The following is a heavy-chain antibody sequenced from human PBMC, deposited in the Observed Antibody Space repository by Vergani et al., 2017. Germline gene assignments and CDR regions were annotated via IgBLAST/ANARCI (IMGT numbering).Heavy chain of an antibody. CDR1: GYTFTSYA. CDR3: ARRARDGYIRT. J-gene: IGHJ4*02. Sequence: QVQLVQSGSELKKPGASVKVSCKASGYTFTSYAMNWVRQAPGQGLEWMGGIIPIFGTANYAQKFQGRVTITADESTSTAYMELSSLRSEDTAVYYCARRARDGYIRTWGQGTLVTVSS. D-gene: IGHD5-24*01. CDR2: IIPIFGTA. V-gene: IGHV1-69*01.